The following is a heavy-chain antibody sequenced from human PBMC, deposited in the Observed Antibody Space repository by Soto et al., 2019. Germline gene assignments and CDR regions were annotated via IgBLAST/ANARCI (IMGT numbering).Heavy chain of an antibody. Sequence: GGSLRLSCAASGFSFGSYAMYWVRQPPGKGLEWVATVSYEGSIAYYSDSVKGRFTISRDNSMHTIYLQMNSLRAEDSALYYCARDFEHTDGDYYYYDMDVWGQGNRVTLSS. CDR1: GFSFGSYA. V-gene: IGHV3-30*03. D-gene: IGHD3-9*01. J-gene: IGHJ6*02. CDR3: ARDFEHTDGDYYYYDMDV. CDR2: VSYEGSIA.